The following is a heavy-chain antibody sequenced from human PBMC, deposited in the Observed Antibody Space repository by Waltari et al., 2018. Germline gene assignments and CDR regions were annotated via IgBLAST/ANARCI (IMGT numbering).Heavy chain of an antibody. CDR2: ISNDGNNK. Sequence: QMQLVESGGGVVQPGRSLRLSCAASGFVFRHFNMHWVRQAPGQGLEWVAGISNDGNNKDYADSVKTRFTVSRENSKNTLYLQINSLRDDDTAVYYCVKYSGFDYFFDYWGQGTLVTVSS. CDR3: VKYSGFDYFFDY. D-gene: IGHD5-12*01. CDR1: GFVFRHFN. V-gene: IGHV3-30*18. J-gene: IGHJ4*02.